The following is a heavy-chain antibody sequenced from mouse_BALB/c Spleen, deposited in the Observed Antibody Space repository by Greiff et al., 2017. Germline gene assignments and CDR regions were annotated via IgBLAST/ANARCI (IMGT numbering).Heavy chain of an antibody. V-gene: IGHV5-17*02. CDR2: ISSGSSTI. Sequence: EVMLVESGAGLVQPGGSRTLSCAASGFTFSSFGVRWVRQAPAKGLVWVAYISSGSSTIYYADTVKGRFTISRDNPKNTLFLQMNSLRSEDTAMYYCARVMYGNLSYDMDYWGQGTTVTVSS. CDR1: GFTFSSFG. J-gene: IGHJ4*01. D-gene: IGHD2-10*02. CDR3: ARVMYGNLSYDMDY.